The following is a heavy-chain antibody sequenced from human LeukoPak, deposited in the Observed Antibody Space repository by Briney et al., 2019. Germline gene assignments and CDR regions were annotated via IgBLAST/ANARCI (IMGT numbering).Heavy chain of an antibody. Sequence: GGSLRLSCAASGFTFSSYGMHWVRQAPGKGLEWVAVISYDGSNKYYADSVKGRFTISRDNSKNTLYLQMDSLRAEDTAVYYCARDPETWQAAWGQGTLVTVSS. D-gene: IGHD6-25*01. V-gene: IGHV3-30*03. CDR1: GFTFSSYG. CDR2: ISYDGSNK. CDR3: ARDPETWQAA. J-gene: IGHJ4*02.